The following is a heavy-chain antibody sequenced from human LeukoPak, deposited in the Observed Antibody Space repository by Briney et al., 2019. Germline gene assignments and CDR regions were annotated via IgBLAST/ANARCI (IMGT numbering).Heavy chain of an antibody. CDR3: ARGCMITFGGVIVFDWFDP. J-gene: IGHJ5*02. V-gene: IGHV4-34*01. CDR1: GGSFSGYY. Sequence: SETLSLTCAVYGGSFSGYYWSWIRQPPGKGLEWIGEINHSGSTNYNPSLKSRVTISVDTSKNQFSLKLSSVTAADTAVYYCARGCMITFGGVIVFDWFDPWGQGTLVTVSS. CDR2: INHSGST. D-gene: IGHD3-16*02.